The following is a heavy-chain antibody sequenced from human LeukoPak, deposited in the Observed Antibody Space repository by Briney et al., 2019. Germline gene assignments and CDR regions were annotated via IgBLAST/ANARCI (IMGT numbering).Heavy chain of an antibody. Sequence: ASVKVSCKASGYTFTSYDINWVRQATGQGLEWMGWMNPNSGNTGYAQKFQGRVTITRNTSISTAYMGLSSLRSEDTAVYYCARGGYYDFWSGYSSNWFDPWGQGTLVTVSS. CDR1: GYTFTSYD. D-gene: IGHD3-3*01. CDR3: ARGGYYDFWSGYSSNWFDP. CDR2: MNPNSGNT. J-gene: IGHJ5*02. V-gene: IGHV1-8*03.